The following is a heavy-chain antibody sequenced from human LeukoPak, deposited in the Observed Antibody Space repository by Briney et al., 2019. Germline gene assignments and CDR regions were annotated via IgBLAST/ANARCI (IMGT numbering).Heavy chain of an antibody. V-gene: IGHV5-51*01. Sequence: GESLKISCKGSGYSFTSYWIGWVRQMPGKGLEWMRIIYLGDSDTRYSPSFQGQVTISADKPISTAYLQWSSLKASDTAMYYCARPAMVRGVIDAFDIWGQGTMVTVSS. CDR2: IYLGDSDT. CDR3: ARPAMVRGVIDAFDI. D-gene: IGHD3-10*01. CDR1: GYSFTSYW. J-gene: IGHJ3*02.